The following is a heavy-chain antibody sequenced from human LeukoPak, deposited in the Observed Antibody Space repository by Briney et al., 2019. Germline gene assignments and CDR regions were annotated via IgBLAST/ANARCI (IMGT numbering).Heavy chain of an antibody. CDR3: ARVTTSVAGAAWFDP. J-gene: IGHJ5*02. D-gene: IGHD6-19*01. V-gene: IGHV4-59*01. CDR1: GGSISSNY. CDR2: IHYSGTT. Sequence: PSETLSLTCTVSGGSISSNYWGWIRQPPGRGLEWIGYIHYSGTTNYNPSLKSRFTISVDTSKNQFSLKLSSVTAADTAVYYCARVTTSVAGAAWFDPWGQGTLVTVSS.